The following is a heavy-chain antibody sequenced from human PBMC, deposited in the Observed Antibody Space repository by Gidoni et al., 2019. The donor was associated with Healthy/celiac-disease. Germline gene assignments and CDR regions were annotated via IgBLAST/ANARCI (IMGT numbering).Heavy chain of an antibody. CDR2: ISSSSSYT. J-gene: IGHJ6*03. CDR1: GFTFSDYY. D-gene: IGHD6-6*01. CDR3: ARVGEQLVLYYYYMDV. Sequence: QVQLVESGGGLVKPGGSLRLSCAASGFTFSDYYMSWIRQAPGKGLEWVSYISSSSSYTNYADSGKGRFTISRDNAKNSLYLQMNSLRAEDTAVYYCARVGEQLVLYYYYMDVWGKGTTVTVSS. V-gene: IGHV3-11*06.